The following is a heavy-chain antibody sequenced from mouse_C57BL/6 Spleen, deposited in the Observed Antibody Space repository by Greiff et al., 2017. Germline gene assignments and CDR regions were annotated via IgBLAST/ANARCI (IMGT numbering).Heavy chain of an antibody. CDR2: IYPGDGDT. CDR3: ARGDSSGLYYFDY. V-gene: IGHV1-82*01. D-gene: IGHD3-2*02. Sequence: VKLQESGPELVKPGASVKISCKASGYAFSSSWMNWVKQRPGKGLEWIGRIYPGDGDTNYNGKFKGKATLTADKSSSTAYMQLSSLTSEDSAVYFCARGDSSGLYYFDYWGQGTTLTVSS. CDR1: GYAFSSSW. J-gene: IGHJ2*01.